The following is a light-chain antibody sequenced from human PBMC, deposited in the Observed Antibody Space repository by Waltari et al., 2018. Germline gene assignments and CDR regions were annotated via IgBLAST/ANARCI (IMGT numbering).Light chain of an antibody. CDR1: SSDVANYNL. CDR3: SSYAGSSTCI. Sequence: QSALTQSASVSGPPGQSLTLSCTGTSSDVANYNLVSWYQQPPGKAPKLMIYEVSKRPSGVSYRFSGSRSGYTASLTMSGLQAEDEADYNYSSYAGSSTCIFGGGTKLTVL. J-gene: IGLJ2*01. V-gene: IGLV2-23*02. CDR2: EVS.